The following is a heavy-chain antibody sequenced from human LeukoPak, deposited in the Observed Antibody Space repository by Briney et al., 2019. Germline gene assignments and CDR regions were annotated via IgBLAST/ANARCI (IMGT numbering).Heavy chain of an antibody. J-gene: IGHJ6*02. D-gene: IGHD3-9*01. CDR2: ISGDGRNI. CDR1: GFTFSSYW. V-gene: IGHV3-74*01. CDR3: TRDLMDYDVSTGLHHYYMDV. Sequence: PGGSLRLSCVASGFTFSSYWMHWVRQAPRKGLVWVSRISGDGRNINYADSVRGRFTISSDNAKNTLYLQMNTLRVEDTAVYYCTRDLMDYDVSTGLHHYYMDVWGQGTTVTVSS.